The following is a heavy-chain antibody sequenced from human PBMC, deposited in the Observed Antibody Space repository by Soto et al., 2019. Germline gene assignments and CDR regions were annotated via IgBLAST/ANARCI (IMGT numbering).Heavy chain of an antibody. CDR3: AKDRGRTGEMGVNYYYYGMDV. D-gene: IGHD3-10*01. V-gene: IGHV3-30*18. CDR1: GFTFSSYG. J-gene: IGHJ6*02. CDR2: ISYDGSNK. Sequence: GGSLRLSCAASGFTFSSYGMHWVRQAPGKGLEWVAVISYDGSNKYYADSVKGRFTISRDNSKNTLYLQMNSLRAEDTAVYYCAKDRGRTGEMGVNYYYYGMDVWGQGTTVTVSS.